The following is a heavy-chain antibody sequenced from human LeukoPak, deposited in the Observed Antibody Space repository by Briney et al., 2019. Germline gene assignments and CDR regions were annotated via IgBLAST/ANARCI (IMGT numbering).Heavy chain of an antibody. V-gene: IGHV3-53*01. CDR1: GFTVSSNY. J-gene: IGHJ4*02. CDR2: IYSGGST. CDR3: AKDQSWLANDY. Sequence: GGSLRLSCAASGFTVSSNYMSWVRQAPGKGLEWVSVIYSGGSTYYADSVKGRFTISRDNSKNTLYLQMNSLRAEDTAVYYCAKDQSWLANDYWGQGTLVTVSS. D-gene: IGHD6-19*01.